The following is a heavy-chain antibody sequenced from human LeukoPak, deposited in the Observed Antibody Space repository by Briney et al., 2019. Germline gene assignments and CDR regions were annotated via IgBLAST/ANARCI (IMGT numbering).Heavy chain of an antibody. D-gene: IGHD2-15*01. CDR2: ISYDGSNK. J-gene: IGHJ4*02. Sequence: GRSLRLSCAASGFTFSSYAMHWVRQAPGKGLEWVAVISYDGSNKYYADSVKGRFTISRDNSKNTLYLQMNSLRAEDTAVYYCARDAGGVVGYNYFDYWGQGTLVTVSS. CDR1: GFTFSSYA. V-gene: IGHV3-30-3*01. CDR3: ARDAGGVVGYNYFDY.